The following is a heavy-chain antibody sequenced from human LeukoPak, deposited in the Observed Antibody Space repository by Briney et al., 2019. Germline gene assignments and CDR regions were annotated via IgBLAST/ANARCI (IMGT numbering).Heavy chain of an antibody. CDR3: ARDGGLTGYYRRPRMDYYFDY. CDR1: GFTFISYS. D-gene: IGHD3-9*01. Sequence: GGSLRLSCAASGFTFISYSMNWVRQAAGKGLEWVSSISSSSRYIYYADSVNGGFTISRDNATNSLYLQMNRLRAEDTAVYYCARDGGLTGYYRRPRMDYYFDYWGQGTLVTVSS. J-gene: IGHJ4*02. CDR2: ISSSSRYI. V-gene: IGHV3-21*01.